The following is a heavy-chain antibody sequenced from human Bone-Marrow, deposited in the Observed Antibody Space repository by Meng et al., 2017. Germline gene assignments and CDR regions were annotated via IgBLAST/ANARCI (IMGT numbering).Heavy chain of an antibody. CDR2: IYYSGST. V-gene: IGHV4-31*03. J-gene: IGHJ5*02. Sequence: QLPVSGPGLVKPAQTLSLTCTVSGDSISSGGYYWSWIRQHPGKGLEWIWYIYYSGSTYYNPSLKSRVTISVDTSKNQFSLELSSVTAADTAVYYGARAAYDIWSGYAPWGQGSLVTVFS. CDR1: GDSISSGGYY. D-gene: IGHD3-3*01. CDR3: ARAAYDIWSGYAP.